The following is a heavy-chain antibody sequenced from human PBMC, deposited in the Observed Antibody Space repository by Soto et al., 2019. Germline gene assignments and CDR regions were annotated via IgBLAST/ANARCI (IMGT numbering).Heavy chain of an antibody. CDR3: ARGPGWTASSAPFDY. J-gene: IGHJ4*02. V-gene: IGHV4-34*01. CDR1: GGSFSGYY. Sequence: SETLSLTCAVYGGSFSGYYWSWIRQPPGKGLEWIGEINHSGSTNYILSLKSRVTISVDTSKNQFSLNLRSVTAADTAVYYCARGPGWTASSAPFDYCGQGTLVT. CDR2: INHSGST. D-gene: IGHD6-19*01.